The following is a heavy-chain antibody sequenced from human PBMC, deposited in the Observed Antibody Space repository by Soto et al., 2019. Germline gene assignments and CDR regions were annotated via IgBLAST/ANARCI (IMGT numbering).Heavy chain of an antibody. CDR1: GFNFGSYS. D-gene: IGHD5-18*01. J-gene: IGHJ6*02. CDR3: ARDMGYSYRTGYGLDV. CDR2: ISFDVSNK. Sequence: SLRLSCEASGFNFGSYSMHWVRQTPGKGLEWVAVISFDVSNKFYAESVKGRITISRDNSKNTLFLQMNSLRPEDTAVYYCARDMGYSYRTGYGLDVWAQGTTVTVSS. V-gene: IGHV3-30-3*01.